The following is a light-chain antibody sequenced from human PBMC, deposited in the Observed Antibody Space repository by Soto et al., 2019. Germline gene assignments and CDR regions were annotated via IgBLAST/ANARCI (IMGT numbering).Light chain of an antibody. CDR3: LQNYYSFRT. J-gene: IGKJ1*01. Sequence: AIQLTQSPSSLSASVGDRVTITCRASQGIAKDLGWYQQKPGKAPRLLIFGASFLQGGVPSRFSGSGSCTDFTLTINALQPEDFATYYCLQNYYSFRTFGQGTKVDI. V-gene: IGKV1-6*01. CDR1: QGIAKD. CDR2: GAS.